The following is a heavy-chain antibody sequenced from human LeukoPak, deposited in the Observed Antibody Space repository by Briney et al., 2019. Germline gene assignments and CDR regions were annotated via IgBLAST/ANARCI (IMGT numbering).Heavy chain of an antibody. Sequence: PGGSLRLSCEASGFTFSTYGMTWVRQAPGKGLEWVSFISSSSTYIYYADSLKGRFTISRDNAKNSLYLQMNSLRAEDTAVYYCARDGVAELMSALDYWGQGILVTVSS. D-gene: IGHD1-26*01. J-gene: IGHJ4*02. CDR3: ARDGVAELMSALDY. V-gene: IGHV3-21*06. CDR1: GFTFSTYG. CDR2: ISSSSTYI.